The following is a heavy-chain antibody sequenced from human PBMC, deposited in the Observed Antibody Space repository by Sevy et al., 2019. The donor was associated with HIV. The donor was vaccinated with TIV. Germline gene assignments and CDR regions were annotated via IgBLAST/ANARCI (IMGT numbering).Heavy chain of an antibody. D-gene: IGHD2-8*01. CDR3: AREGCTKPHDY. CDR1: GFTFSKYS. V-gene: IGHV3-23*01. J-gene: IGHJ4*02. CDR2: FSFGCGRI. Sequence: GGSLRLSCEASGFTFSKYSMSWVRQAPGKGLEWVSTFSFGCGRINYADSVKGRFTIYRDDSKNTLYLQMNSLGAEDTAVYYCAREGCTKPHDYWGQGTLVTVSS.